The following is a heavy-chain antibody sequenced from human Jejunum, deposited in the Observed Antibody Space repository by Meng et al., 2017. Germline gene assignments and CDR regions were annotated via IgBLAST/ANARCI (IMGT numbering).Heavy chain of an antibody. Sequence: GESLKISCAASGFTFSTYTMGWVRQTPGKGLEWVLGITNSGDNTYYADSVKGRFTITRDNSQNTLYLQMNSLTVEETAVYYCAKKVGRFYYWCQGTQVTVSS. V-gene: IGHV3-23*01. D-gene: IGHD2-2*01. J-gene: IGHJ4*02. CDR3: AKKVGRFYY. CDR2: ITNSGDNT. CDR1: GFTFSTYT.